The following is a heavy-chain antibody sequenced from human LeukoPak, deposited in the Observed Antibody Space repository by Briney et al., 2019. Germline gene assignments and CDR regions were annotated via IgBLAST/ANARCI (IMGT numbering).Heavy chain of an antibody. D-gene: IGHD6-19*01. CDR3: AKSALYSSGPFDY. Sequence: GGSLRLSCAASGFTFSSYAMSWVRQAPGKGLERVSAISGSGGSTYYADSVKGRFAISRDNSKNTLYLQMNSLRAEDTAVYYCAKSALYSSGPFDYWGQGTLVTVSS. CDR2: ISGSGGST. V-gene: IGHV3-23*01. J-gene: IGHJ4*02. CDR1: GFTFSSYA.